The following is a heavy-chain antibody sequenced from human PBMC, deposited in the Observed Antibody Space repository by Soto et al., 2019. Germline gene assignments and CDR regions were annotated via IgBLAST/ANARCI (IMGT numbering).Heavy chain of an antibody. Sequence: PSETLSLTCTVSDDSISSDYYYWTWIRQPPGKALEWIGFIFYSGRTDYNPSLASRLTISADTSKNIFSLNLNSVTAADTAVYFCARGNYNDYRSSFDFWGQGALVTVSS. CDR3: ARGNYNDYRSSFDF. CDR2: IFYSGRT. J-gene: IGHJ4*02. CDR1: DDSISSDYYY. V-gene: IGHV4-30-4*01. D-gene: IGHD4-17*01.